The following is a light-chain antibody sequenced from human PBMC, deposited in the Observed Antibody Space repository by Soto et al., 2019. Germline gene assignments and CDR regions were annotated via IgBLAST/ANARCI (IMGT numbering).Light chain of an antibody. J-gene: IGKJ2*01. Sequence: DIVMTQSPLSLPVTPGEPASISCRSSQSLLHSNGYNYLDWYLQKPGQSPQLLIYLGSNRASAVPDRFSGSGSGTDFTLKISRVEAEDVGVYYCMQGGTFGQGTKLEIK. CDR2: LGS. CDR1: QSLLHSNGYNY. CDR3: MQGGT. V-gene: IGKV2-28*01.